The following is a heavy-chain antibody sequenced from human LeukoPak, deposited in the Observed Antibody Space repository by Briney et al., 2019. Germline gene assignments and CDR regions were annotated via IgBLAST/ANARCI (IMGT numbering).Heavy chain of an antibody. J-gene: IGHJ4*02. CDR1: GGSFSGYY. CDR3: ASLGGATDETY. CDR2: INHSGST. V-gene: IGHV4-34*01. Sequence: SETLSLTCAVYGGSFSGYYWSWIRQPPGKGLEWIGEINHSGSTNYNPSLKSRVTISVDTSKNQFSLKLSSVTAADTAVYYCASLGGATDETYWGQGTLVTVSS. D-gene: IGHD1-26*01.